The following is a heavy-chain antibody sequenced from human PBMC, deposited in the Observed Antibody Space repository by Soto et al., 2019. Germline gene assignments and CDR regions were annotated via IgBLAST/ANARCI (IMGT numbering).Heavy chain of an antibody. J-gene: IGHJ4*02. D-gene: IGHD3-22*01. CDR2: IIPIFGTA. V-gene: IGHV1-69*13. Sequence: SVKVSCKGSGGTFSSYAVSWVRQDPGQGLEWMGGIIPIFGTANYAQKFQGRVTITADESTSTAYMELSSLRSEDTAVYYCASDYYDSSGYLDYWGQGTLVTVSS. CDR1: GGTFSSYA. CDR3: ASDYYDSSGYLDY.